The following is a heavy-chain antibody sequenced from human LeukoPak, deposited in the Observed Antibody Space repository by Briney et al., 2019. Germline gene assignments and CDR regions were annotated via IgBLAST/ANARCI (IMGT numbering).Heavy chain of an antibody. CDR3: ARGTVYCSGGSYYRKDWFDP. J-gene: IGHJ5*02. V-gene: IGHV3-30*04. Sequence: GGSLRLSCAASGFTFSSYAMHWVRQAPGKGLEWVAVISYDGSNKYYADSVKGRFTISRDNSKNTLYLQMNSLRAEDTAVYYCARGTVYCSGGSYYRKDWFDPWGQGTLVTVSS. CDR2: ISYDGSNK. D-gene: IGHD2-15*01. CDR1: GFTFSSYA.